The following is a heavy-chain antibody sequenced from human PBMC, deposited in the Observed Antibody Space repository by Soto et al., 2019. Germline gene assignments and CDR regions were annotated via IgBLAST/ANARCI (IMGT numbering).Heavy chain of an antibody. Sequence: PGGSLRLSCAASGFTFSDYYMSWIRQAPGKGLEWVSYISSSGSTIYYADSVKGRFTISRDNAKNSLYLQMNSLRAEDTAVYYCAKATIFGVDHTDYWGQGTLVTVSS. V-gene: IGHV3-11*01. CDR2: ISSSGSTI. CDR1: GFTFSDYY. D-gene: IGHD3-3*01. CDR3: AKATIFGVDHTDY. J-gene: IGHJ4*02.